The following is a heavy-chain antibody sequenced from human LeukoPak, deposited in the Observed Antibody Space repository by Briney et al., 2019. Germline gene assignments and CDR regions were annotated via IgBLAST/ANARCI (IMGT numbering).Heavy chain of an antibody. J-gene: IGHJ4*02. CDR1: GGSISSSSYY. V-gene: IGHV4-31*03. CDR2: IYYSGST. CDR3: ARGAGYLYL. Sequence: PSETLSLTCTVSGGSISSSSYYWGWIRQPPGKGLEWIGYIYYSGSTYYNPSLKSRVTISVDTSKNQFSLRLSSVTAADTAVYYCARGAGYLYLWGQGTLVTVSS. D-gene: IGHD2-21*01.